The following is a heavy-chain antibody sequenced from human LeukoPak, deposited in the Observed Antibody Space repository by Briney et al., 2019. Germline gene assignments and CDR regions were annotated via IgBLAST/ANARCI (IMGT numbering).Heavy chain of an antibody. Sequence: GGSLRLSCAASGFTFSSYWMSWVRQAPGKGLEWVANIKQDGSEKYYVDSVKGQFTISRDNAKNSLYLQMNSLRAEDTAVYYCAREAGGYSGYDYYYFDYWGQGTLVTVSS. CDR2: IKQDGSEK. J-gene: IGHJ4*02. V-gene: IGHV3-7*01. CDR1: GFTFSSYW. D-gene: IGHD5-12*01. CDR3: AREAGGYSGYDYYYFDY.